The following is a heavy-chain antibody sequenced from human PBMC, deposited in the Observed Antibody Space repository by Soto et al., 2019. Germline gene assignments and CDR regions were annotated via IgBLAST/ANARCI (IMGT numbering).Heavy chain of an antibody. D-gene: IGHD1-1*01. V-gene: IGHV4-39*01. CDR3: VGRPSTTPGTWAG. J-gene: IGHJ4*02. Sequence: QSQTLSLTCTVSGGPISSSDYYWGWIRQPPGKGLEWIGNTYYGGSTYYNPSLKSRVTISVDTSKNQFSLNLNSVTAADTAVYYCVGRPSTTPGTWAGWGQGTLVTVSS. CDR2: TYYGGST. CDR1: GGPISSSDYY.